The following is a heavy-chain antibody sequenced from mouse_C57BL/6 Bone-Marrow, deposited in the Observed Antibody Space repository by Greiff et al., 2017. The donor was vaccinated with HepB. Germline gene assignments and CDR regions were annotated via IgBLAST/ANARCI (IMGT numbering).Heavy chain of an antibody. J-gene: IGHJ4*01. D-gene: IGHD6-1*01. CDR3: ARGGLYYAMDY. Sequence: VQLQQSGAELVRPGASVKLSCKASGYTFTDYYINWVKQRPGQGLEWIARIYPGSGNTYYNEKFKGKATLTAEKSSSTAYMQLSSLTSEDSAVCFCARGGLYYAMDYWGQGTSVTVSS. CDR2: IYPGSGNT. CDR1: GYTFTDYY. V-gene: IGHV1-76*01.